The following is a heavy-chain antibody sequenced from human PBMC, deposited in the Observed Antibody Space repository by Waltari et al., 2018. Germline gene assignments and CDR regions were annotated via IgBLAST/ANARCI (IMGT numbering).Heavy chain of an antibody. CDR1: GFTFDVYS. CDR2: ISWKSGSI. J-gene: IGHJ4*02. V-gene: IGHV3-9*01. D-gene: IGHD4-4*01. Sequence: EVQLVESGGDLVQPGRSLRLSCAPYGFTFDVYSMNWGRQAPGKGLEWVSGISWKSGSIGYADSVKGRFTISRDNAKNSLYLQMNSLRAEDTALYYCAKATVTSSFDYWGQGTLVTVSS. CDR3: AKATVTSSFDY.